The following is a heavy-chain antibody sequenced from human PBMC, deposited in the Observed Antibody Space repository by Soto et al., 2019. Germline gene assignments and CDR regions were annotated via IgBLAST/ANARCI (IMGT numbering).Heavy chain of an antibody. J-gene: IGHJ4*01. V-gene: IGHV4-4*02. CDR3: ASHRGNTFGPYDD. D-gene: IGHD3-16*01. Sequence: SETLSLTCAVSGASISSGNWWSWVRQSPGKGLEWIGEIYHSGSTNHNPSLKSRVIISVDKSRNQFSLKLSSVTAADTAVYFCASHRGNTFGPYDDWGQGTQVTVSS. CDR2: IYHSGST. CDR1: GASISSGNW.